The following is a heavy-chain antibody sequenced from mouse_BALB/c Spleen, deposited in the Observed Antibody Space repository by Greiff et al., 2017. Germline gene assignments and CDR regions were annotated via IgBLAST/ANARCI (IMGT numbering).Heavy chain of an antibody. CDR3: ARSNYDYDVEAMDY. CDR1: GYTFTSYW. D-gene: IGHD2-4*01. J-gene: IGHJ4*01. CDR2: INPSTGYT. Sequence: QVQLQQSGAELAKPGASVKMSCKASGYTFTSYWMHWVKQRPGQGLEWIGYINPSTGYTEYNQKFKDKATLTADKSSSTAYMQLSSLTSEDSAVYYCARSNYDYDVEAMDYWGQGTSVTVSS. V-gene: IGHV1-7*01.